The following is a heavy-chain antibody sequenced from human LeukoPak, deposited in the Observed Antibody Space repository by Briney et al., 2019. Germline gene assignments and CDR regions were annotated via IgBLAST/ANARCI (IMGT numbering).Heavy chain of an antibody. CDR1: GYTFTRYS. J-gene: IGHJ4*02. V-gene: IGHV1-18*01. CDR2: ISAYNGNT. CDR3: ARADKTFYSDTSGYFY. D-gene: IGHD3-22*01. Sequence: ASVKVSCKASGYTFTRYSISWVRQAPGHGLEWMGWISAYNGNTNYAQRLQGRVTMTTDTSTSTASMELRSLRSDDTAVYYCARADKTFYSDTSGYFYWGQGTLVTVSS.